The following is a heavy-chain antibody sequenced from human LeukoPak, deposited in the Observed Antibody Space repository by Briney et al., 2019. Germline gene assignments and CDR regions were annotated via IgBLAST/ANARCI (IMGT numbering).Heavy chain of an antibody. CDR1: GGSIRSSSYY. D-gene: IGHD3-3*01. CDR3: ARHRILRFWGLDY. CDR2: LYYSGSI. J-gene: IGHJ4*02. V-gene: IGHV4-39*01. Sequence: SETLSLTCTVSGGSIRSSSYYWVWVRQPPGKGLEWIGSLYYSGSIYYNPSLKSRVTISVDTSKNQFSLKLSSVTAADTAVYYCARHRILRFWGLDYWGQGTLVTVSS.